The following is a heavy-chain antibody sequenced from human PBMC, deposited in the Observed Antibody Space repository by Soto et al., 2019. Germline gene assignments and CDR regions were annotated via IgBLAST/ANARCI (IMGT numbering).Heavy chain of an antibody. Sequence: GGSLRLSCAASGFTFSSYSMSWVRQAPGKGLEWVSGFRSSGDGGTTYYADSVKGRFTISRDNSKNTLFLHMNSLRAEDTAIYYCAKKVNSGPGSQYFDYWGQGTLVTVSS. CDR1: GFTFSSYS. J-gene: IGHJ4*02. CDR3: AKKVNSGPGSQYFDY. V-gene: IGHV3-23*01. D-gene: IGHD3-10*01. CDR2: FRSSGDGGTT.